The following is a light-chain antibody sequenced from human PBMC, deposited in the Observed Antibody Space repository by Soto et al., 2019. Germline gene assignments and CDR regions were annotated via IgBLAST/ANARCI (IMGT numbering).Light chain of an antibody. CDR3: SLYTSSTFYV. Sequence: QSALTQPASVSGSPGQSITISCTGTSSDVGAYNYVSWYQQHPGKAPKLMIYEVSNRPSGVSNRFSGSKSGNTASLTISGLQAEDEADYYCSLYTSSTFYVFGTGTKLTVL. J-gene: IGLJ1*01. CDR2: EVS. V-gene: IGLV2-14*01. CDR1: SSDVGAYNY.